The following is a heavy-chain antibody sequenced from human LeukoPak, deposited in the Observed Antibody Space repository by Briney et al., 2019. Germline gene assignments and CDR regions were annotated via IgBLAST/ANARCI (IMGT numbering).Heavy chain of an antibody. J-gene: IGHJ6*03. D-gene: IGHD2/OR15-2a*01. Sequence: SSGTLSLTCAVSGGSISSSNWWSWVRQPPGKGLEWIGRIFHTGTTDYKTSLKGRVTISVDKSKNQFSLKLTSVTAADTAVYYCARLTPTTLSLYYYYMDVWGKGTTVTVSS. V-gene: IGHV4-4*02. CDR2: IFHTGTT. CDR3: ARLTPTTLSLYYYYMDV. CDR1: GGSISSSNW.